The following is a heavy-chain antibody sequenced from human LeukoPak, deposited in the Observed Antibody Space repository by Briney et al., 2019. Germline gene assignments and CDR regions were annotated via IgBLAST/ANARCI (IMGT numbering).Heavy chain of an antibody. V-gene: IGHV1-2*06. CDR3: AKSIEYCGADCYGYFDL. CDR1: GYTFTGYY. Sequence: ASVKVSCKPSGYTFTGYYMHWVRQAPGQGLGWMGRINPNSGATNYAQKFQGRVTMTRDTSISTAYMELTTLRSDDTAVYYCAKSIEYCGADCYGYFDLWGRGTLVTVSS. CDR2: INPNSGAT. J-gene: IGHJ2*01. D-gene: IGHD2-21*02.